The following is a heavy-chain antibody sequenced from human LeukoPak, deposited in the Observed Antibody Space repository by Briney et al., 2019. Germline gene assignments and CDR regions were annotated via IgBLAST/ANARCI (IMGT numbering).Heavy chain of an antibody. D-gene: IGHD4-23*01. CDR3: TTGPGNSGY. CDR1: GLTFSNAW. V-gene: IGHV3-15*01. CDR2: IKSTTVDATP. J-gene: IGHJ4*02. Sequence: PGGSLRLSSAVTGLTFSNAWMSWVRQAPGKGLEWVGRIKSTTVDATPEYAAPVKGRFTISRDDSKNTVYLQMNSLKSEDTAVYYCTTGPGNSGYWGQGTLVTVSS.